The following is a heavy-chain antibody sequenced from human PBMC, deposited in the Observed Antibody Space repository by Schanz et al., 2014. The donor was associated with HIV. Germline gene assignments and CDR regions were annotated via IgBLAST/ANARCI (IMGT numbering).Heavy chain of an antibody. J-gene: IGHJ4*02. V-gene: IGHV1-2*02. D-gene: IGHD3-22*01. CDR1: GYTFTSYY. Sequence: QVPLVQSGSELKKPGASVKVSCTASGYTFTSYYIHWVRQAPGQGLEWMGWINPNSGGTNLAQKFEGRVTMTIDRSITTASMELSRLNSDDTAMYFCTRLHYYYDRSGFSFDCWGQGTLVTVSS. CDR2: INPNSGGT. CDR3: TRLHYYYDRSGFSFDC.